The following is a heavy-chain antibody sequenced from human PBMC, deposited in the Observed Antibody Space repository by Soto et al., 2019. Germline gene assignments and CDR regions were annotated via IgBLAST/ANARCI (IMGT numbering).Heavy chain of an antibody. CDR3: ARDRSSGGFVEGYYYGMDV. V-gene: IGHV1-8*01. CDR2: MNPNSGNT. CDR1: GYTFTSYD. Sequence: ASVKVSCKTSGYTFTSYDINWVRQANGQGLEWMGWMNPNSGNTNYAEKFQGRVSMTRNASTSTAYMELSSLRSEDSAVYYCARDRSSGGFVEGYYYGMDVWGQGTTVTVSS. D-gene: IGHD6-19*01. J-gene: IGHJ6*02.